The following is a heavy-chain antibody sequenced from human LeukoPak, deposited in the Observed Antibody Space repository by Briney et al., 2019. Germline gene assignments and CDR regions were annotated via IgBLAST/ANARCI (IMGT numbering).Heavy chain of an antibody. CDR1: GYTFTGYY. J-gene: IGHJ3*02. CDR3: ARAQDYYDSSVRHAFDI. D-gene: IGHD3-22*01. Sequence: ASVKVSCKASGYTFTGYYMHWVRQAHGQGLEWMGRINPNSGGTNYAQKFQGRVTMTRDTSISTAYMEPSRLRSDDTAVYYCARAQDYYDSSVRHAFDIWGQGTMVTVSS. V-gene: IGHV1-2*06. CDR2: INPNSGGT.